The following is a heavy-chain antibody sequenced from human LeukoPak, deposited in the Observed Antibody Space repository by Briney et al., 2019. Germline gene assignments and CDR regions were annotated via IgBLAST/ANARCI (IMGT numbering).Heavy chain of an antibody. CDR2: VHSSVGT. CDR3: ARERDHGYSYGHVLDF. D-gene: IGHD5-18*01. CDR1: GGSMNTYY. V-gene: IGHV4-4*07. J-gene: IGHJ4*02. Sequence: SETLSLPCTVSGGSMNTYYWTWIRQTAGGGLEWIGQVHSSVGTTYNPSLRSRVSLSLDTSKNHFSLRLASVTAADTAVYFCARERDHGYSYGHVLDFWGQGIPVTVSS.